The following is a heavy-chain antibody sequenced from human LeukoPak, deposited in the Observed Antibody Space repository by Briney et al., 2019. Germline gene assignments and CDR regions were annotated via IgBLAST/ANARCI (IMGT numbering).Heavy chain of an antibody. V-gene: IGHV1-46*01. Sequence: GPVKGSCKAPGYTLPRYHMHWGGHAPGQGPGWVGIINPSGGSTSYAQKFQGRVTMTRDTSTSTVYMELSSLRSEDTAVYYCARDREVSGRTGLCYWGQGTLVTVSS. J-gene: IGHJ4*02. D-gene: IGHD2-8*02. CDR1: GYTLPRYH. CDR2: INPSGGST. CDR3: ARDREVSGRTGLCY.